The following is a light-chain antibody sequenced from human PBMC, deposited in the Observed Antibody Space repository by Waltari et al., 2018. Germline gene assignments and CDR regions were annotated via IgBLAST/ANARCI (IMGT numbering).Light chain of an antibody. CDR3: LVWHSTIDHQGV. CDR2: YDS. Sequence: SSVVTPSPSVSVPPGGTARLTCARDTMGSKIRHWYQQRPGPAPVLVISYDSDRPSGIPERFSGSNSGNTATLTISWVEAEDEADYYCLVWHSTIDHQGVFGGGTKLTVL. CDR1: TMGSKI. V-gene: IGLV3-21*04. J-gene: IGLJ2*01.